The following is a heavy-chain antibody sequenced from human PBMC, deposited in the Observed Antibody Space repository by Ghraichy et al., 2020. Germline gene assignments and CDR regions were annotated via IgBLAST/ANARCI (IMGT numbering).Heavy chain of an antibody. V-gene: IGHV3-33*01. CDR1: GFTFRSHG. CDR3: ARDVGSSRWRNNWFDP. Sequence: GGSLRLSCAASGFTFRSHGMHWVRQAPGKGLEWVGVIWYDGSKQYCADSVKGRFTISRDNSKNTLYLQMNSLKTEDTAVYYCARDVGSSRWRNNWFDPWGQGTLVTVSS. D-gene: IGHD6-13*01. CDR2: IWYDGSKQ. J-gene: IGHJ5*02.